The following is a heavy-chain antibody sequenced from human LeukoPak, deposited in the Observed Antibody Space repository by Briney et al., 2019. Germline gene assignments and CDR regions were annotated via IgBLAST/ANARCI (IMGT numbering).Heavy chain of an antibody. CDR2: IKLDGSEK. Sequence: GGSLRLSCAASGFTFSSYWMSWVRQAPGKGLEWVANIKLDGSEKYYVDSVKGRFTISRDNAKNSLYLQMNSLRAEDTAVYYWARVAGSGWYSNPPFFDYWGQGTLVTVSS. CDR1: GFTFSSYW. V-gene: IGHV3-7*01. J-gene: IGHJ4*02. D-gene: IGHD6-19*01. CDR3: ARVAGSGWYSNPPFFDY.